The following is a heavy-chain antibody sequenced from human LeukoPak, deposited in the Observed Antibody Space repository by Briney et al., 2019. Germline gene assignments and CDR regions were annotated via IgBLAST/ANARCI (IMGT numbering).Heavy chain of an antibody. J-gene: IGHJ5*02. CDR1: GYTFTGYY. Sequence: ASVKVPCKASGYTFTGYYMHWVRQAPGQGLEWMGWINPNSGGTNYAQKFQGRVTMTRDTSISTAYMELSRLISDDTAIYYCARSLGYSSSWYFWFDPWGQGTLVTVSS. CDR2: INPNSGGT. D-gene: IGHD6-13*01. CDR3: ARSLGYSSSWYFWFDP. V-gene: IGHV1-2*02.